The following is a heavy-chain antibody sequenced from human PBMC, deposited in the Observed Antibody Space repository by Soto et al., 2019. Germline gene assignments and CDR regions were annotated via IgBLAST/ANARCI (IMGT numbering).Heavy chain of an antibody. D-gene: IGHD2-15*01. V-gene: IGHV4-31*03. CDR3: ASRRGGRGQGLYPYYHGMDV. Sequence: PSETLSLTCTVSGGSISSGGYYWTWIRHHPGKRLEWIGYIYNSGSTYYNPSLRGRLTISVDTSKNQFSLKLSSVTAADTAVYYCASRRGGRGQGLYPYYHGMDVWGRGTTVTVSS. J-gene: IGHJ6*02. CDR2: IYNSGST. CDR1: GGSISSGGYY.